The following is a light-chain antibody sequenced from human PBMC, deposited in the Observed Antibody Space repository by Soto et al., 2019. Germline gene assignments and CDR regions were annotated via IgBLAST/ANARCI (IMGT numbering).Light chain of an antibody. V-gene: IGKV3-20*01. CDR3: QQYGSSQT. CDR2: GAS. J-gene: IGKJ1*01. CDR1: HSVSSSY. Sequence: EIVLTQSPGTLSLSPGERATLSCRASHSVSSSYLAWYQQKPGQAPRRLIYGASTRATAIPDRFSGSGSVTDFTPTISRLAPEHFAVYYCQQYGSSQTFGQAPNVETK.